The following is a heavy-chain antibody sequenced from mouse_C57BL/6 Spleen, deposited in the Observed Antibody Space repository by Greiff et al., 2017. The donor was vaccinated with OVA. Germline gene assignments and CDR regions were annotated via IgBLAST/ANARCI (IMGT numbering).Heavy chain of an antibody. D-gene: IGHD1-1*01. CDR3: TSYYYGGPFDY. J-gene: IGHJ2*01. CDR1: GFNIKDDY. CDR2: IDPENGDT. V-gene: IGHV14-4*01. Sequence: EVQLQQSGAELVRPGASVKLSCTASGFNIKDDYMHWVKQRPEQGLEWIGWIDPENGDTEYASKFQGKATITADTSSNTAYLQLSSLTSEDTAVYYCTSYYYGGPFDYWGQGTTLTVSS.